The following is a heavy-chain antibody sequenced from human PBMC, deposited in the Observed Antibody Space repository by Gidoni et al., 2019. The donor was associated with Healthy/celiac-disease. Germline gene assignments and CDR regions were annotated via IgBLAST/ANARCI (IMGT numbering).Heavy chain of an antibody. CDR3: AKDKWELLLGAFDI. D-gene: IGHD1-26*01. J-gene: IGHJ3*02. CDR1: GFTFSSYA. V-gene: IGHV3-23*01. Sequence: EVQLLESGGGVVQPGGSLRLSCAASGFTFSSYAMSWVRKAPGKGLEWFSAISGSVGSTYYADSVKGRFTISRDNAKNTLYLQMNSLRAEDTAVYYCAKDKWELLLGAFDIWGQGTMVTVSS. CDR2: ISGSVGST.